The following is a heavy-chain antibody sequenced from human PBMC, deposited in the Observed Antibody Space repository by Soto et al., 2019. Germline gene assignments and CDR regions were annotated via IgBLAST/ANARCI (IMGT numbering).Heavy chain of an antibody. CDR1: GYTFTGYY. J-gene: IGHJ6*02. V-gene: IGHV1-2*02. CDR3: ARGYCSGGSCYSVFVYYYYGMDV. D-gene: IGHD2-15*01. Sequence: ASVKVSCKASGYTFTGYYMHWVRQAPGQGLEWMGWINPNSGGTNYAQKFQGRVTMTRDTSISTAYMELNRLRSDDTAVYYCARGYCSGGSCYSVFVYYYYGMDVWGQGTTVTVSS. CDR2: INPNSGGT.